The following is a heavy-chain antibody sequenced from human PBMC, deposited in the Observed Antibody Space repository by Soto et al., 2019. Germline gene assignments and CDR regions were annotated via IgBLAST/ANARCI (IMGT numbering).Heavy chain of an antibody. J-gene: IGHJ6*03. D-gene: IGHD3-10*01. CDR1: GGSISSSSYY. CDR3: ARPLYYYGSGSKYYYYMDV. V-gene: IGHV4-39*01. Sequence: SETLSLTCTVSGGSISSSSYYWGWIRQPPGEGLEWIGSIYYSGSTYYNPSLKSRVTISVDTSKNQFSLKLSSVTAADTAVYYCARPLYYYGSGSKYYYYMDVWGKGTTVTVSS. CDR2: IYYSGST.